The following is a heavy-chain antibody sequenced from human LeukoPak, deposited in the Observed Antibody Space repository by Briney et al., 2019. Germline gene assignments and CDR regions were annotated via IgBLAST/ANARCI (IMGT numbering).Heavy chain of an antibody. CDR2: ISYNDGST. J-gene: IGHJ3*02. Sequence: PGGSLRLSCTASGFTFSSYGMSWVRQAPGKGLQWVSAISYNDGSTYYADSVKGRFTISRDNSKNTLYLQMNSLRAEDTATYYCAKDSPLHTIWGQGTMVTVSS. CDR1: GFTFSSYG. V-gene: IGHV3-23*01. CDR3: AKDSPLHTI.